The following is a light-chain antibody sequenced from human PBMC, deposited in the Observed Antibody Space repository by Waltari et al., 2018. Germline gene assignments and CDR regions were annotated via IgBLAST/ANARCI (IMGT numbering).Light chain of an antibody. Sequence: DIVMNQSPLSLPVTTGEPDSISCKSSQSLLHSNGYNYLGWYLQKPGQSPQLLIYLGSNRASGVPDRFSGSGSGTDFTLKISRLEAEDVGVYFCMHSLQTPWTFGQGTRVEIK. V-gene: IGKV2-28*01. CDR2: LGS. CDR1: QSLLHSNGYNY. J-gene: IGKJ1*01. CDR3: MHSLQTPWT.